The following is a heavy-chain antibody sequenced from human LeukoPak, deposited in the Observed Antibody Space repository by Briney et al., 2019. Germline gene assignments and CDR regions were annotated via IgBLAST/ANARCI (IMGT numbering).Heavy chain of an antibody. CDR3: ARGYRDGSGWPFDC. Sequence: PGGSLRLSSAASLFSSSDFYRGCSPQGPREGLGWGSYICRRGGNRYYADSVKGRFTPSTDTATNSLYLQKISLRADDTAIYYCARGYRDGSGWPFDCWGQGTLVTVSS. D-gene: IGHD6-19*01. CDR1: LFSSSDFY. J-gene: IGHJ4*02. CDR2: ICRRGGNR. V-gene: IGHV3-11*04.